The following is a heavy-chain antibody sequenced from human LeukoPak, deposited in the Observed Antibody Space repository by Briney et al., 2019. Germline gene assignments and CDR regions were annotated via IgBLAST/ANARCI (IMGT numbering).Heavy chain of an antibody. V-gene: IGHV4-4*07. D-gene: IGHD2-2*02. Sequence: SETLSLTCTVSGGSISSYYWSWIRQPAGKGLEWIGRIYTSGSTNYNPSLKSRVTMSVDTSKNQFSLKLSSVTAADTAVYYCARDGPIVVVPAAILGFYNWFDHWGQGTLVTVSS. CDR3: ARDGPIVVVPAAILGFYNWFDH. CDR1: GGSISSYY. CDR2: IYTSGST. J-gene: IGHJ5*02.